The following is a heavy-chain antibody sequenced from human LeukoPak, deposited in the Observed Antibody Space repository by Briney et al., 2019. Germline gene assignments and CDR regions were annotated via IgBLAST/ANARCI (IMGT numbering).Heavy chain of an antibody. J-gene: IGHJ5*02. CDR2: IHSNGGT. V-gene: IGHV4-4*07. D-gene: IGHD6-19*01. CDR3: ARELAVAGTVTHRFDP. Sequence: SETLSLTCSVSGVSITSYYWTWIRQSAGKGLEWIGRIHSNGGTNYNPSLSSRLTLSVDTSKNQLSLKLTSVTAADTAVYFCARELAVAGTVTHRFDPWGRGTLVTVSS. CDR1: GVSITSYY.